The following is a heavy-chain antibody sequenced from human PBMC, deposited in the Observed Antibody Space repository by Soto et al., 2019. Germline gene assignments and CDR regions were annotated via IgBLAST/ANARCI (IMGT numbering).Heavy chain of an antibody. CDR3: ARDSGIRGPSGDLDY. Sequence: QVQLVQSGAEVKDPGASVKVSCRASGYTFMSHVMHWVRLAPGQRLEWMGWVTGGNGDTKYSQNFQGRVTITRDTSATTAYMELSRLTSEDTAVYYCARDSGIRGPSGDLDYWGQGTLVTVSS. D-gene: IGHD1-20*01. V-gene: IGHV1-3*01. J-gene: IGHJ4*02. CDR2: VTGGNGDT. CDR1: GYTFMSHV.